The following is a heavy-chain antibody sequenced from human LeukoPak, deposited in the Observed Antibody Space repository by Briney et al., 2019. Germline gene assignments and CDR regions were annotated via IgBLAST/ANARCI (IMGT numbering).Heavy chain of an antibody. Sequence: SETLSLTCTVSGGSISSCYWSWIRQPPGKGLEWIGYIYYSGGTNYNPSLKSRVTISVDTSKNQFSLKLPSVTAADTAVYYCARLRADSYGYFDYWGLGTLVTVSS. V-gene: IGHV4-59*08. J-gene: IGHJ4*02. D-gene: IGHD5-18*01. CDR1: GGSISSCY. CDR3: ARLRADSYGYFDY. CDR2: IYYSGGT.